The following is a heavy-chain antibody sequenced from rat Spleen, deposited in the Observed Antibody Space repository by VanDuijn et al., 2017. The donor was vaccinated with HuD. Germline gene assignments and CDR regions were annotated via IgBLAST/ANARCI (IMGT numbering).Heavy chain of an antibody. Sequence: QVQLKESGPGLVQPSQTLSLTCTVSGFSLTSYHVSWVRQPPGKGLEWMGVIWTGGGTTYNSLLNSRLSISRDISKSQVFLKVSSLQTEDSGTYYCARNNNYFDFWGQGVMVTVSS. CDR2: IWTGGGT. CDR1: GFSLTSYH. D-gene: IGHD1-10*01. CDR3: ARNNNYFDF. V-gene: IGHV2-43*01. J-gene: IGHJ2*01.